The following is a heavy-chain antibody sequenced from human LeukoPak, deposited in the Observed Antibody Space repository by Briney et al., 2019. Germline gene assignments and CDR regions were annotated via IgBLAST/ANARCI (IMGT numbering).Heavy chain of an antibody. J-gene: IGHJ4*02. CDR3: AKDLPSYYYDSSGYYGY. CDR1: GFTFSSYA. Sequence: QPGGSLRLYCAASGFTFSSYAMSWVRQAPGKGLEWVSAISGSGGSTYYADSVKGRFTISRDNSKNTLYLQMNSLRAEDTAVYYCAKDLPSYYYDSSGYYGYWGQGTLVTVSS. CDR2: ISGSGGST. V-gene: IGHV3-23*01. D-gene: IGHD3-22*01.